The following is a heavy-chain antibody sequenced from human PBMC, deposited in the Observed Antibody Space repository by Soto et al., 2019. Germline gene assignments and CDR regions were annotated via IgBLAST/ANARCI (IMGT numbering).Heavy chain of an antibody. CDR1: DFTFSAYA. V-gene: IGHV3-23*01. CDR3: AKDPYYGANFPEYFQH. CDR2: ISGGGGRT. J-gene: IGHJ1*01. Sequence: GGSLRLSCAASDFTFSAYAMSWVRHTPGKGLEWVSTISGGGGRTYYADSVKGRFTISRDNSKNTLYLQINSLKAEDTAVYYCAKDPYYGANFPEYFQHWGQGTLVTVSS. D-gene: IGHD4-17*01.